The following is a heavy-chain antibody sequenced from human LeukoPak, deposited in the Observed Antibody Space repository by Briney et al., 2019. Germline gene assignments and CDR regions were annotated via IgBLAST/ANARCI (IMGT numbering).Heavy chain of an antibody. CDR1: GGSISSYY. Sequence: SETLSLTCTVSGGSISSYYWSWIRQPAGKGLEWIGRIYTSGSTNYNPSLKSRVTMSVDTSKNQFSLRLSSVTAADTAVYYCARARGVCTNGVCYRAYYFDYWGQGTLVTVSS. D-gene: IGHD2-8*01. CDR2: IYTSGST. V-gene: IGHV4-4*07. J-gene: IGHJ4*02. CDR3: ARARGVCTNGVCYRAYYFDY.